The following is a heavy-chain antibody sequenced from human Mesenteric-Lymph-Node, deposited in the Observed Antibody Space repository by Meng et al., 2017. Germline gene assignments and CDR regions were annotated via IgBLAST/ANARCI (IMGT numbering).Heavy chain of an antibody. CDR2: IRGSGGST. Sequence: GESLKISCAASGFTFSSYAMSWVRQAPGKGLEWVSAIRGSGGSTYYADYVKGRFTISRDNSKNTLYLQMNSLRAEDTAVYYCAMLSYYYDSSGYYFDYWGQGTLVTVSS. CDR1: GFTFSSYA. D-gene: IGHD3-22*01. CDR3: AMLSYYYDSSGYYFDY. J-gene: IGHJ4*02. V-gene: IGHV3-23*01.